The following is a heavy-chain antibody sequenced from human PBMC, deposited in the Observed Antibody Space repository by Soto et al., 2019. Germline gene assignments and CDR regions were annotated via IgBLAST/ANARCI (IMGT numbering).Heavy chain of an antibody. CDR1: GYTFTSYG. V-gene: IGHV1-18*01. CDR3: AREYSSSSIYYYGMDV. CDR2: ISAYNGNT. J-gene: IGHJ6*02. Sequence: AASVKVSCKASGYTFTSYGISWVRQAPGQGLEWMGWISAYNGNTNYAQKLQGRVTMTTDTSTSTAYMELRSLRSGDTAVYYCAREYSSSSIYYYGMDVWGQGTTVTVSS. D-gene: IGHD6-6*01.